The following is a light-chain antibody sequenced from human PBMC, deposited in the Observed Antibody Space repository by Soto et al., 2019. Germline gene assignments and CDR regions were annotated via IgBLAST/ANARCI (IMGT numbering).Light chain of an antibody. CDR2: GAS. CDR1: QSISSR. CDR3: QQYNDWRT. J-gene: IGKJ1*01. Sequence: EIVMTQSPATLSVSPGERATLSCRASQSISSRLAWCQQKPGQAPSLLIYGASTRATGIPARFSGSGSGTEFTLTISSLQSEDFAVYYCQQYNDWRTFGQGTKVDIK. V-gene: IGKV3-15*01.